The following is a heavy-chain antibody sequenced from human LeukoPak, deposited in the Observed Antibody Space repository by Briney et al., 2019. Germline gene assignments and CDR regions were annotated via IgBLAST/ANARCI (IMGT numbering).Heavy chain of an antibody. CDR3: ARARSHVDIVATISRPFGAYFDY. D-gene: IGHD5-12*01. CDR1: GGSFSGYY. V-gene: IGHV4-34*01. J-gene: IGHJ4*02. Sequence: SETLSLTCAVYGGSFSGYYWSRIRQPPGKGLEWIGEINHSGSTNYNPSLKSRVTISVDTAKNQFSLKLSSVTAADTAVYYCARARSHVDIVATISRPFGAYFDYWGQGTLVTVSS. CDR2: INHSGST.